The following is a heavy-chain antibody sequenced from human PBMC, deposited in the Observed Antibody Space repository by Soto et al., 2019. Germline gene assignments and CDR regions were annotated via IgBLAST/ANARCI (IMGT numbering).Heavy chain of an antibody. CDR3: VRDLQRFSSWYDYLDS. D-gene: IGHD6-13*01. V-gene: IGHV1-18*01. J-gene: IGHJ4*02. CDR1: RYTFITYG. Sequence: ASVKVSCKAPRYTFITYGSSWVRQAPGQGLEWMGWISVYNGNTNYAQNLQGRVTMTTDRSTSTAHMELRSLRSDDTAVYYCVRDLQRFSSWYDYLDSWGQGTRVTVSS. CDR2: ISVYNGNT.